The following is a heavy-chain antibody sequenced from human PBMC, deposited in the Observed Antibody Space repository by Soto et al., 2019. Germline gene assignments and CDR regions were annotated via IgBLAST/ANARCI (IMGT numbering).Heavy chain of an antibody. CDR2: ISGSGRNT. D-gene: IGHD3-10*01. CDR3: AKDLNGSGSFTSYYHYGMDV. CDR1: GFTFSNYA. V-gene: IGHV3-23*01. Sequence: EVQMLESGGGLVHPGGSLRLSCAASGFTFSNYAMNWVRQAPGKGLEWVSSISGSGRNTYYADSVKGRLTISRDSSKNTLYLQMNILRVEVTGVYYCAKDLNGSGSFTSYYHYGMDVWGQGTTVTVSS. J-gene: IGHJ6*02.